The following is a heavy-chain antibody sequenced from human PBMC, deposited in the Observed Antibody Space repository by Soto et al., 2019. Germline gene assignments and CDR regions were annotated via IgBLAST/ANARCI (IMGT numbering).Heavy chain of an antibody. J-gene: IGHJ6*02. CDR2: INPNSGGT. CDR3: ARGAYYDILTGYFAPHYYYYYGMDV. V-gene: IGHV1-2*02. D-gene: IGHD3-9*01. Sequence: ASVKVSCKASGYTFTGYYMHWVRQAPGQGLEWMGWINPNSGGTNYAQKFQGRVTMTRDTSISTAYMELSRLRSDDTAVYYCARGAYYDILTGYFAPHYYYYYGMDVWGQGTPVTVYS. CDR1: GYTFTGYY.